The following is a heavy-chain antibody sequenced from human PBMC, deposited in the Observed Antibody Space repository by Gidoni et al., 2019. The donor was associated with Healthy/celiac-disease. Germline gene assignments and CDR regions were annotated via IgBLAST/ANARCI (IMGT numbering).Heavy chain of an antibody. CDR3: ARELGVVTAIHPNPTDY. J-gene: IGHJ4*02. Sequence: QVQLQESGPGLVQPSQTLSLTCPVSGGSISSGDYYWSWIRQPPGKGLEWIGYISYRGSTYYNPSLKSRVTISVDTSKNQFSLKLSSVTAADTAVYYCARELGVVTAIHPNPTDYWGQGTLVTVSS. CDR2: ISYRGST. CDR1: GGSISSGDYY. D-gene: IGHD2-21*02. V-gene: IGHV4-30-4*01.